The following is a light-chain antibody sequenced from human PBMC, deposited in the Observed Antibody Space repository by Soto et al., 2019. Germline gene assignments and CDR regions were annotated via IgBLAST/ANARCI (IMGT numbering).Light chain of an antibody. V-gene: IGLV2-14*01. CDR3: RSYTSSSKV. J-gene: IGLJ1*01. CDR2: DVS. CDR1: SSDVGGYNY. Sequence: QSALTQPASVSGSPGQSITISYTGTSSDVGGYNYVSWYQQHPGKAPKLMIYDVSNRPSGVSNRFSGSKSGNTASLTISGLQAEDEADYYCRSYTSSSKVFGTGTKGTVL.